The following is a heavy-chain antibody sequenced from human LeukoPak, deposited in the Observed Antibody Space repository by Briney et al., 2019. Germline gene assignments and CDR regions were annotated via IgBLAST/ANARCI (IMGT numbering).Heavy chain of an antibody. V-gene: IGHV4-59*01. CDR1: GVSFSSYY. J-gene: IGHJ3*02. Sequence: PSETLSLTCTVSGVSFSSYYWSWIRQPPGKGLEWIAYVHYSGSTNYNPSLKGRVTISADTSKNQVSLKVSSVTAADTAVYYCASHLRKEDAFDIWGQGTMVTVSS. CDR3: ASHLRKEDAFDI. CDR2: VHYSGST.